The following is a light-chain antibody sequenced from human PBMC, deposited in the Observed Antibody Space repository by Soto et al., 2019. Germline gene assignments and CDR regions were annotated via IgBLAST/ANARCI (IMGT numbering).Light chain of an antibody. V-gene: IGKV2-28*01. CDR1: QSLLHGNGYNY. CDR3: VQALRIPIT. J-gene: IGKJ5*01. CDR2: WSS. Sequence: DIVMTQSPLSLSVTPGEPASISCRSSQSLLHGNGYNYLDWYLQKPGQSPQLLIYWSSNRASGVRDKLSGSVSGTDFTLQISRVEAEDVGIYYCVQALRIPITFGQGTRLEIK.